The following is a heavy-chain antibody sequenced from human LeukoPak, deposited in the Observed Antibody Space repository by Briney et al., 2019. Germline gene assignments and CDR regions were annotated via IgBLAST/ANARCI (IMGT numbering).Heavy chain of an antibody. Sequence: GGSLRLSCAASGFTFSSYAMPWVRQAPGKGLEWVAVISYDGSNKYYADSVKGRFTISRDNSKNTLYLQMNSLRAEDTAVYYCASPLHGDYFSFDYWGQGTLVTVSS. V-gene: IGHV3-30-3*01. CDR3: ASPLHGDYFSFDY. D-gene: IGHD4-17*01. CDR1: GFTFSSYA. CDR2: ISYDGSNK. J-gene: IGHJ4*02.